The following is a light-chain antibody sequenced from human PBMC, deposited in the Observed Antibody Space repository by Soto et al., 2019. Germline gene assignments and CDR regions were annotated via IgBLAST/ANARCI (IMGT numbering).Light chain of an antibody. CDR3: SSYAGSNNHVV. V-gene: IGLV2-8*01. J-gene: IGLJ2*01. CDR1: SSDVGGYNY. Sequence: QSVLTQPPSASGSPGQSVTISCTGTSSDVGGYNYVSWYQQHPGKAPKLMIYEVSKRTSGVPDRFSGSKSGNTASLTVSGHQAEDEADYYCSSYAGSNNHVVFGGGTKLTVL. CDR2: EVS.